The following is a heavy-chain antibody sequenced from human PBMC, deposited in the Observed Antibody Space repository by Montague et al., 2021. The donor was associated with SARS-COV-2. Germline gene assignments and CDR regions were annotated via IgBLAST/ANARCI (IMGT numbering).Heavy chain of an antibody. Sequence: SLRLSCATSGFIFEMHGMHWAHQAPGKGLEWLSYIGDSSRTIKSADSXXGRFSISRDNSKNSVYLQTNSLRAEDTAVYYCARDRLTLLRGVQFANSYYGLDVWGQGTTVTVSS. CDR2: IGDSSRTI. CDR1: GFIFEMHG. CDR3: ARDRLTLLRGVQFANSYYGLDV. J-gene: IGHJ6*02. V-gene: IGHV3-48*04. D-gene: IGHD3-10*01.